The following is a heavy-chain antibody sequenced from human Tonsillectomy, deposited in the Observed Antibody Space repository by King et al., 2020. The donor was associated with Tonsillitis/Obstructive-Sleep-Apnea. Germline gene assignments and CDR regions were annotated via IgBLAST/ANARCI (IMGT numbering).Heavy chain of an antibody. Sequence: EQLVQSGSELKKPGASVKVSCKASGYTFNRYAMNWVRQAPGQVLEWRGWINTNTGNPTYVQGFTRRFVFSLDTSIGTAYLQISSLKAEDIAVYYCAREFSKNWFDTWGQGTLVTVSS. J-gene: IGHJ5*02. CDR1: GYTFNRYA. D-gene: IGHD4-11*01. CDR3: AREFSKNWFDT. CDR2: INTNTGNP. V-gene: IGHV7-4-1*02.